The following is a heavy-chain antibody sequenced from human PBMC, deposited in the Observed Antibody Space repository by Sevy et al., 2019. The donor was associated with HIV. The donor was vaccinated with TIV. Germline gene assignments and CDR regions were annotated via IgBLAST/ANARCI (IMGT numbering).Heavy chain of an antibody. CDR2: IYYTGST. V-gene: IGHV4-59*01. CDR3: TRAPPVRSGDDSLNWFDP. J-gene: IGHJ5*02. CDR1: VGSISAYY. Sequence: SETLSLTCTVSVGSISAYYWSWIRQPPGKALEYIGYIYYTGSTNYNPSLENRVTMSVDTSKNQFSLKLISVTAADTAVYYCTRAPPVRSGDDSLNWFDPWGQGTLVTVSS. D-gene: IGHD5-12*01.